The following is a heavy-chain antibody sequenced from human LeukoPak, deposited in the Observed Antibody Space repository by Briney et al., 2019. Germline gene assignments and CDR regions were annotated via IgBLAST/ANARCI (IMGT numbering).Heavy chain of an antibody. D-gene: IGHD3-3*01. J-gene: IGHJ5*02. CDR1: GFTFSSYA. CDR3: AKDTKFDP. CDR2: ISGSHGST. Sequence: GGSLILSCAASGFTFSSYAMSWVRQAPGKGLDWVSSISGSHGSTYYADSVKGRFTISRDNSKNTLYLQMNSLRAEDTAVYYCAKDTKFDPWGQGTLVTVSS. V-gene: IGHV3-23*01.